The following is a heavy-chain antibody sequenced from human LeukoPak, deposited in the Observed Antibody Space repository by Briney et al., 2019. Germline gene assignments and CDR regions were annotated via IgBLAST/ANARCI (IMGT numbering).Heavy chain of an antibody. Sequence: SSVKVSCKASGYTFTSYYMHWVRQAPPPGLEWTGVINPSVGSTSYAQKFHGRVTMTRDTSTSTVYMELSSLRSEDTAVYYCARETFSNYYYYGMDVWGQGTAVTVSS. J-gene: IGHJ6*02. CDR1: GYTFTSYY. CDR3: ARETFSNYYYYGMDV. CDR2: INPSVGST. V-gene: IGHV1-46*01.